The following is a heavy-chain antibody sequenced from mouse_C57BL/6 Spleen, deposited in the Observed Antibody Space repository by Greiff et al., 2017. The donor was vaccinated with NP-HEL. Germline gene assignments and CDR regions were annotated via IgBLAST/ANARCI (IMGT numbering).Heavy chain of an antibody. CDR2: ISSGSSTI. CDR1: GFTFSDYG. V-gene: IGHV5-17*01. J-gene: IGHJ4*01. CDR3: ANDTYDYDSMEY. D-gene: IGHD2-12*01. Sequence: EVQLVESGGGLVKPGGSLKLSCAASGFTFSDYGMHWVRQAPEKGLEWVAYISSGSSTIYYADTVKGRFTISRDNAKNTLFLQMTSLRSEDTDMYYGANDTYDYDSMEYWGQGTSVTVAS.